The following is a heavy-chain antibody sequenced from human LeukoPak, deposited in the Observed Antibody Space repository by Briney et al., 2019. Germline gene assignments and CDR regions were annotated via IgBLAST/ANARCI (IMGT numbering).Heavy chain of an antibody. CDR1: GFTFSDYY. CDR3: ARGRLLRYFDWPLGYFDY. CDR2: ISFSSGTV. J-gene: IGHJ4*02. Sequence: PGGSLRLSCVASGFTFSDYYMSWVRQAPGKGLEWISCISFSSGTVFYADSVKGRFTISRDNAKNSLYLQMNSLRAEDTAVYYCARGRLLRYFDWPLGYFDYWGQGTLVTVSS. V-gene: IGHV3-11*04. D-gene: IGHD3-9*01.